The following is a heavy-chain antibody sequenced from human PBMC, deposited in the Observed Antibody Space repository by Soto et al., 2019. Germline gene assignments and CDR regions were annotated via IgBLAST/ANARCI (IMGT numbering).Heavy chain of an antibody. CDR3: AKVGDYCSSTSCYELIDFDY. J-gene: IGHJ4*02. D-gene: IGHD2-2*01. CDR2: ISGSGGST. Sequence: EVQLLESGGGLVQPGGSLRLSCAASGFTFSSYAMSWVRQAPGKGLEWVSAISGSGGSTYYADSVKDRFTISRDNSKNTLYLQMNSLRAEDTAVYYCAKVGDYCSSTSCYELIDFDYWGQGTLVTVSS. CDR1: GFTFSSYA. V-gene: IGHV3-23*01.